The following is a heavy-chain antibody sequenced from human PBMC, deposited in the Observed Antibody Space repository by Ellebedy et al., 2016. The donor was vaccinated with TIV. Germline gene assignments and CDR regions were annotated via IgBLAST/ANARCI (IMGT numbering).Heavy chain of an antibody. J-gene: IGHJ5*02. CDR2: INSDGSST. D-gene: IGHD4-23*01. CDR1: GFTFSSYW. Sequence: PGGSLRFSCAASGFTFSSYWMHWVRQAPGKGLVWVSRINSDGSSTSYADSVKGRFTISRDNAKNTLYLQMNSLRAEDTAVYYCARDRWSYTVVTSNWFDPWGQGTLVTVSS. CDR3: ARDRWSYTVVTSNWFDP. V-gene: IGHV3-74*01.